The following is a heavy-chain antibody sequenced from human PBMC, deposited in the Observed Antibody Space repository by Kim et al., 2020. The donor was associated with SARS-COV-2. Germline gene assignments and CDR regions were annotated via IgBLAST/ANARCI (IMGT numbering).Heavy chain of an antibody. D-gene: IGHD2-15*01. CDR3: ARVPRGGITYFDY. V-gene: IGHV4-31*02. Sequence: YNPSLKSRVTLSVEPSKNQFSLKLSSVTAADTAVYYCARVPRGGITYFDYWGQGTLVTVSS. J-gene: IGHJ4*02.